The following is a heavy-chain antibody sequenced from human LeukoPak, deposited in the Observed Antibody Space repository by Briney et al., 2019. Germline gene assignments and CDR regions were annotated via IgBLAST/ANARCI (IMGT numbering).Heavy chain of an antibody. D-gene: IGHD3-16*02. CDR2: ISGSGGST. Sequence: GGSLRLSCAASGFTFSSYAMSWVRQAPGKGLEWVSAISGSGGSTYYADSVKGRFTISRDNSKNTLYLQMNSLRAEYTAVYYCAKMAHLRLGELSHFDYWGQGTLVTVSS. CDR1: GFTFSSYA. V-gene: IGHV3-23*01. CDR3: AKMAHLRLGELSHFDY. J-gene: IGHJ4*02.